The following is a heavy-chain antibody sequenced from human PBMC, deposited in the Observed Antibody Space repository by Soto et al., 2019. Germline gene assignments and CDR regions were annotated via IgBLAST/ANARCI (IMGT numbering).Heavy chain of an antibody. V-gene: IGHV4-39*01. Sequence: SETLSLTCTVSGGSIRSSSYYWGWIRQPPGKGLEWIGSIYYSGSTYYNPSLKSRVTISVDTSKNEFSLKLSSVTAADTAVYYCASLYASGWYGFDYWGQGTLVTVSS. CDR3: ASLYASGWYGFDY. CDR2: IYYSGST. J-gene: IGHJ4*02. CDR1: GGSIRSSSYY. D-gene: IGHD6-19*01.